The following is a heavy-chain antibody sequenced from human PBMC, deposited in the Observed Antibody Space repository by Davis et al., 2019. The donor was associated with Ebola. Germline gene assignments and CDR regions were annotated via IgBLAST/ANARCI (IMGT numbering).Heavy chain of an antibody. D-gene: IGHD2-21*02. CDR1: GYTFTGYY. Sequence: ASVKVSCKASGYTFTGYYMHWVRQAPGQGLEWMGRINPNSGGTNYAQKFQGRVTMTRDTSISTAYMELSRLSPDDTAVYYCARVRYCGGDCSRHYYYGMDVWGKGTTVTVSS. V-gene: IGHV1-2*06. J-gene: IGHJ6*04. CDR2: INPNSGGT. CDR3: ARVRYCGGDCSRHYYYGMDV.